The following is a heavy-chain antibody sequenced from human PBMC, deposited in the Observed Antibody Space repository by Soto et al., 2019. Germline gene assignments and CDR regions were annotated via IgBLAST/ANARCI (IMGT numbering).Heavy chain of an antibody. D-gene: IGHD3-3*01. Sequence: KASETLSLTCAVYGGSFSGYYWSWIRQPPGKGLEWTGEINHSGSTNYNPSLKSRVTISVDTSKNQFSLKLSSVTAADTAVYYCAIGRPYYDFWSGYLDWGQGTLVTVSS. V-gene: IGHV4-34*01. CDR2: INHSGST. J-gene: IGHJ4*02. CDR1: GGSFSGYY. CDR3: AIGRPYYDFWSGYLD.